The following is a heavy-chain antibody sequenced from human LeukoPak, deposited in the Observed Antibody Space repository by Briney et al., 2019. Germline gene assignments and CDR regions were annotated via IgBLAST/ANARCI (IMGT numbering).Heavy chain of an antibody. J-gene: IGHJ3*02. CDR2: IYYSGST. V-gene: IGHV4-59*05. CDR3: ARHDRPGYDILTGYFLGNAFDI. Sequence: SETLSLTCTVSGGSISSYYWSWIRQPPGKGLEWIGSIYYSGSTYYNPSLKSRVTISVDTSKNQFSLKLSSVTAADTAVYYCARHDRPGYDILTGYFLGNAFDIWGQGTTVTVSS. D-gene: IGHD3-9*01. CDR1: GGSISSYY.